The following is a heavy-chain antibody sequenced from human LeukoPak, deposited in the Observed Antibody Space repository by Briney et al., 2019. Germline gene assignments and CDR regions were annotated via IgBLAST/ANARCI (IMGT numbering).Heavy chain of an antibody. V-gene: IGHV4-39*07. CDR3: ARVGGIYDYVWGSYRHDPFDI. CDR1: GGSISRSSHY. CDR2: IYYSGST. J-gene: IGHJ3*02. Sequence: SETLSLTCTVSGGSISRSSHYWGWIRQPPGKGLEWIGSIYYSGSTFYNPSLKSRVTISVDTSKNQFSLKLSSVTAADTAVYYCARVGGIYDYVWGSYRHDPFDIWGQGTMVTVSS. D-gene: IGHD3-16*02.